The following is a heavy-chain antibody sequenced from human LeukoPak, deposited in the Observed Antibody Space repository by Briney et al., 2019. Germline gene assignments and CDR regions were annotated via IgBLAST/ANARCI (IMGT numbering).Heavy chain of an antibody. CDR1: GGSISSSSYY. J-gene: IGHJ4*02. V-gene: IGHV4-39*01. D-gene: IGHD5-24*01. Sequence: SETLSLTCTVSGGSISSSSYYWGWIRQPPGKGLEWIGSIYYSGSTYYNPSLKSRVTISVDTSKNQFSLKLSSVTAADTAVYYCARHSGDRDGYMGYYFDYWGQGTLVTVSS. CDR3: ARHSGDRDGYMGYYFDY. CDR2: IYYSGST.